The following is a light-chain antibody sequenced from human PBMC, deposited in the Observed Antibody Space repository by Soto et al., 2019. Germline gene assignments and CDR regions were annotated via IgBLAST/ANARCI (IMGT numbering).Light chain of an antibody. CDR3: QQSYNSPPT. CDR1: HSIGTY. CDR2: AAS. V-gene: IGKV1-39*01. Sequence: DLQMTQSPSSLSASVGDAVTITCRAGHSIGTYLSWYQVKPGQPPRLLIYAASSLQTGVPSRFSGSGSGTDFTLTITGLQPEDFATYSCQQSYNSPPTFGQGTRVQLE. J-gene: IGKJ1*01.